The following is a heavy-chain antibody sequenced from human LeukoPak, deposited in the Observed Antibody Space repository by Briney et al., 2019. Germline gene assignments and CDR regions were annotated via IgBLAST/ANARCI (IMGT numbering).Heavy chain of an antibody. Sequence: PSETLSLTCAVYGGSFSGHYWSWIRQPPGKGLEWIGEINHSGSTNYNPSLKSRVTISVDTSKNQFSLKLSSVTAADTAVYYCARMTSTIFGVDYWGQGTLVTVSS. CDR1: GGSFSGHY. CDR3: ARMTSTIFGVDY. V-gene: IGHV4-34*01. J-gene: IGHJ4*02. D-gene: IGHD3-3*01. CDR2: INHSGST.